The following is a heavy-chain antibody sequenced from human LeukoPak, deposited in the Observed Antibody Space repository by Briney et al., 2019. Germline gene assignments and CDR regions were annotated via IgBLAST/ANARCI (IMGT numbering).Heavy chain of an antibody. CDR1: GFTFSSYA. V-gene: IGHV3-30*01. D-gene: IGHD5-18*01. CDR2: ISYDGSNK. Sequence: GRSLRLSCAASGFTFSSYAMHWVRQAPGKGLEWVAVISYDGSNKYYADSVKGRFTISRDNSKNTLYLQMNSLRAEDTAVYYCARDTARCHFMDVWGKGTTVTVSS. J-gene: IGHJ6*03. CDR3: ARDTARCHFMDV.